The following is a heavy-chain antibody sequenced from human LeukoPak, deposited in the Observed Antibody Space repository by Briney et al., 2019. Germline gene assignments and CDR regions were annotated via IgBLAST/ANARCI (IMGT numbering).Heavy chain of an antibody. CDR2: INYSGST. CDR1: GGSISSYY. CDR3: ARGHCSSTSCLGMDV. V-gene: IGHV4-59*01. D-gene: IGHD2-2*01. Sequence: SETLSLTCTVSGGSISSYYWSWIRQPPGKGLEWIGYINYSGSTNYNPSLKSRVTISVDTSKNQFSLKLSSVTAADTAVYYCARGHCSSTSCLGMDVWGKGTTVTVSS. J-gene: IGHJ6*04.